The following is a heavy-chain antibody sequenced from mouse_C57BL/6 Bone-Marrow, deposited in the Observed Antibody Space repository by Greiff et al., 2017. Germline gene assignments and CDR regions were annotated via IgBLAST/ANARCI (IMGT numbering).Heavy chain of an antibody. D-gene: IGHD1-1*01. J-gene: IGHJ4*01. CDR1: GFTFSDYG. CDR2: ISSGSSTI. CDR3: ARPGGGTTVRSYAMDY. V-gene: IGHV5-17*01. Sequence: EVKLMESGGGLVKPGGSLKLSCAASGFTFSDYGMHWVRQAPEKGLEWVAYISSGSSTIYYADTVKGRFTISRYNAKNTLFLQMTSLRSEDTAMYYCARPGGGTTVRSYAMDYWGQGTSVTVSS.